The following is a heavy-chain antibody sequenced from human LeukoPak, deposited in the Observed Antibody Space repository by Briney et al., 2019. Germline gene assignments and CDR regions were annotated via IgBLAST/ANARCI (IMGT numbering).Heavy chain of an antibody. CDR1: GGTFSSYA. D-gene: IGHD5-12*01. J-gene: IGHJ5*02. CDR2: IIPIFGTA. Sequence: SVKVSCKASGGTFSSYAISWVRQAPGQGLEWMGRIIPIFGTANYAQKFQGRVTITTDESTSTAYMGLSSLRSEDTAVYYCARSLYSGYVYWFDPWGQGTLVTVSS. CDR3: ARSLYSGYVYWFDP. V-gene: IGHV1-69*05.